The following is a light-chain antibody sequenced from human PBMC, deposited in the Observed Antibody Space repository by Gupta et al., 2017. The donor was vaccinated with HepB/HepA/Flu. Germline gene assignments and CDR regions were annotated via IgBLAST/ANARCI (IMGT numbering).Light chain of an antibody. Sequence: QSVLPQPPSTSGTPGQRVTISCSGSSSNIGNNPISWYQQLPGTAPKLLIYSNDQRPSGVPDRFSGSKSATSASLAISGLQSEDEADYYCAAWDDSLNGWVFGGGTKLTVL. J-gene: IGLJ3*02. CDR2: SND. CDR3: AAWDDSLNGWV. V-gene: IGLV1-44*01. CDR1: SSNIGNNP.